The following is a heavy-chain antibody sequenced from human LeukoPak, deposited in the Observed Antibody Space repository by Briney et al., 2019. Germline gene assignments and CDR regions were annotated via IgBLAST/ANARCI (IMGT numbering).Heavy chain of an antibody. CDR1: GGSLSGYY. CDR2: INHSGST. V-gene: IGHV4-34*01. D-gene: IGHD6-6*01. Sequence: PSETLSLTCGVNGGSLSGYYWSWLRQTPSNELEWIGEINHSGSTNYNPSLKSRVTISVDTSKNQFYLTLNSLTAADTAVYYCTRRRWSSSSVIGYWGRGTRVTVSS. CDR3: TRRRWSSSSVIGY. J-gene: IGHJ4*02.